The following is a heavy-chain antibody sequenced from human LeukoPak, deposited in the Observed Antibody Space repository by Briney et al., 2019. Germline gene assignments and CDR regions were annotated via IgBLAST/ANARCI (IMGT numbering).Heavy chain of an antibody. CDR3: AREIDGRAFDI. V-gene: IGHV3-7*01. J-gene: IGHJ3*02. CDR2: INQGASEK. Sequence: GGSLRLSCAASGFTFSNAWMSWVRQAPGKGLEWVANINQGASEKYYVDSVRGRCTISRDDAKNSLYLQMNSLRTEDTALYYCAREIDGRAFDIWGQGTVVTVSS. D-gene: IGHD2-8*01. CDR1: GFTFSNAW.